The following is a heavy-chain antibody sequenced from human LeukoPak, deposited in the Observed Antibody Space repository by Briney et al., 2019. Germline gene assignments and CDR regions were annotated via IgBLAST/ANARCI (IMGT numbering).Heavy chain of an antibody. J-gene: IGHJ4*02. D-gene: IGHD6-13*01. CDR3: ALQRTLWQQLLDY. Sequence: GGSLRLSCAASGFTFSSYAMSWVRQAPGKGLEWVADIKQDGSEKYYVDSVKGRFTISRDNAKKSLYLQMNSLRAEDTAVYYCALQRTLWQQLLDYWGQGTLVTVSS. CDR1: GFTFSSYA. V-gene: IGHV3-7*01. CDR2: IKQDGSEK.